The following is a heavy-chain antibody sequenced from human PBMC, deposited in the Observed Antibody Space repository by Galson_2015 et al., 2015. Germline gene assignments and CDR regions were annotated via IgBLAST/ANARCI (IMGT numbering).Heavy chain of an antibody. V-gene: IGHV1-69*13. D-gene: IGHD4-17*01. CDR1: GGTFSSYA. CDR2: IIPIFGTA. Sequence: SVKVSCKASGGTFSSYAISWVRQAPGQGLEWTGGIIPIFGTANYAQKFQGRVTITADESTSTAYMELSSLRSEDTAVYYCARGYGDYEDYYYYGMDVWGQGTTVTVSS. CDR3: ARGYGDYEDYYYYGMDV. J-gene: IGHJ6*02.